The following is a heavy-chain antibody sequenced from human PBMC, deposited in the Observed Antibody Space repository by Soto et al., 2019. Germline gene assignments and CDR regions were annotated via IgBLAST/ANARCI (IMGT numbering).Heavy chain of an antibody. CDR3: ARVAPPYCSSTSCYKIYYYYYYMDV. CDR1: GGSISSYY. V-gene: IGHV4-59*01. CDR2: IYYSGST. D-gene: IGHD2-2*01. J-gene: IGHJ6*03. Sequence: SETLSLTCTVSGGSISSYYWSWIRQPPGKGLEWIGYIYYSGSTNYNPSLKSRVTISVDTSKNQFSLKLSSVTAADTAVYYCARVAPPYCSSTSCYKIYYYYYYMDVWGKGTTVTVSS.